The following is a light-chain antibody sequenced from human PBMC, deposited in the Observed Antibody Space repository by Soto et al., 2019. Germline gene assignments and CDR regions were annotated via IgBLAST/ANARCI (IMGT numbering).Light chain of an antibody. CDR1: QTITGY. CDR3: QQSQGIPYT. CDR2: AAS. J-gene: IGKJ2*01. Sequence: DIQMTQSPSSLSASVGDRVTITCRASQTITGYLNWYQQRPGKAPKLLIYAASSLQSGVPSRFSGSGSGTDFTLTINSLQPEDFATYYCQQSQGIPYTFGQGTKLEIK. V-gene: IGKV1-39*01.